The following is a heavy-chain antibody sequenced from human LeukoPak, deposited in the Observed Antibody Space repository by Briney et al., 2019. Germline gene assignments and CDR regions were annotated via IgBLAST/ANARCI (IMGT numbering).Heavy chain of an antibody. CDR1: GGSISSYY. Sequence: SETLSLTCTVSGGSISSYYWSWIRQPAGKGLEWIGEINHSGSTNYNPSLKSRVTISVDTSKNQFSLKLSSVTAADTAVYYCASVHTAMVTSDYWGQGTLVTVSS. J-gene: IGHJ4*02. CDR2: INHSGST. V-gene: IGHV4-34*01. D-gene: IGHD5-18*01. CDR3: ASVHTAMVTSDY.